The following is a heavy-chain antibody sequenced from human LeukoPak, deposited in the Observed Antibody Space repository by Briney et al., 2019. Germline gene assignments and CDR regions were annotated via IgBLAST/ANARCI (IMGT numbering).Heavy chain of an antibody. D-gene: IGHD3-10*01. CDR2: IYPGDSDT. CDR3: ARGLPMVRGVMPDY. V-gene: IGHV5-51*01. J-gene: IGHJ4*02. CDR1: GYRFTSYW. Sequence: GESLKLSCKGSGYRFTSYWIGWVRQMPGKGLEWMGSIYPGDSDTRYSPSFQGQVTISADKSISTAYLQWRSLKASDTAMYYCARGLPMVRGVMPDYWGQGTLVTVSS.